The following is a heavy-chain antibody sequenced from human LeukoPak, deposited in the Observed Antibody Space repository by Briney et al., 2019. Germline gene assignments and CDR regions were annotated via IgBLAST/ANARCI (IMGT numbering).Heavy chain of an antibody. CDR1: GFTFSSYE. J-gene: IGHJ6*03. CDR2: ISSSSSYI. D-gene: IGHD2-15*01. CDR3: AREVSYCSGGSCFPRIREDYYYYYMDV. Sequence: PGGSLRLSCAASGFTFSSYEMNWVRQAPGKGLEWVSSISSSSSYIYYADSVKGRFTISRDNAKNSLYLQMNSLRAEDTAVYYCAREVSYCSGGSCFPRIREDYYYYYMDVWGKGTTVTVSS. V-gene: IGHV3-21*01.